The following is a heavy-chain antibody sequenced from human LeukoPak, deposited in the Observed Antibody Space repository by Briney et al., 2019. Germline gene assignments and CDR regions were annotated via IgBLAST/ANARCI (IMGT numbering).Heavy chain of an antibody. CDR3: ARGPNVVVPAAIPFRY. J-gene: IGHJ4*02. D-gene: IGHD2-2*01. CDR2: IHHSGST. V-gene: IGHV4-34*01. Sequence: SETLSLTCAVYGASFSGYYWSWIRQPPGKGLEWIGEIHHSGSTNYNPALKSRVTISVDTPKNQFSLKLSSVTAADTAVYCCARGPNVVVPAAIPFRYWGQGTLVTVSS. CDR1: GASFSGYY.